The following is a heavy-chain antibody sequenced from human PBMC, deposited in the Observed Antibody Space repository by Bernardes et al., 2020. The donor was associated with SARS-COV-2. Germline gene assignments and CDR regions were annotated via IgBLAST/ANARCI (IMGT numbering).Heavy chain of an antibody. V-gene: IGHV3-74*01. Sequence: GGSLRRSCVASGLSSYWMHWVRQAPGKGLVWVSRIETDGSVIDYADSVRGRFTISRDNAKDTLYLQMDSLTADDTAVYYCARDFGGASDYWGQGTLVTVSS. CDR3: ARDFGGASDY. CDR1: GLSSYW. CDR2: IETDGSVI. J-gene: IGHJ4*02. D-gene: IGHD2-21*01.